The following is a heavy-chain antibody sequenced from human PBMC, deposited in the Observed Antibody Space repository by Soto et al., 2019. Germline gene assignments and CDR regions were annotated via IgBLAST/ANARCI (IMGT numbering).Heavy chain of an antibody. CDR1: GVTFNTYG. CDR3: AKSPNFYCSSPNCYKYYFDH. Sequence: VQLVESGGGVVQPGKSLRLSCAASGVTFNTYGMHWVRQAPGKGLEWVAVISYDGSEKYYVDSVKGRFTISKDNSKNNLYLQMNSLRPEDTAVYYGAKSPNFYCSSPNCYKYYFDHWGQGTRVTVSS. J-gene: IGHJ4*02. V-gene: IGHV3-30*18. D-gene: IGHD2-2*02. CDR2: ISYDGSEK.